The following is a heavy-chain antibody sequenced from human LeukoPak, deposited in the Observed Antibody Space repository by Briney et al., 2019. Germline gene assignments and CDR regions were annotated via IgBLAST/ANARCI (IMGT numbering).Heavy chain of an antibody. CDR2: ISYDGSNK. Sequence: PGRSLRLSCAASGFTFSSYAMHWVRQAPGKGLEWVAVISYDGSNKYYADSVKGRFTISRDNSKNTLYLQMNSLRAEDTAVYYCAKSGLDNAVVTYYYYGMDVWGQGTTVTVSS. CDR3: AKSGLDNAVVTYYYYGMDV. D-gene: IGHD4-23*01. V-gene: IGHV3-30-3*02. CDR1: GFTFSSYA. J-gene: IGHJ6*02.